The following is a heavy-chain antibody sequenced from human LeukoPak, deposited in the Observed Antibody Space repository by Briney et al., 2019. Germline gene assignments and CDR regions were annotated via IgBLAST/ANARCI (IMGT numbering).Heavy chain of an antibody. CDR2: IKTDGSST. Sequence: GGSLRLSCAASGFSFNTYWMYWVRQVPEKGLVWVSRIKTDGSSTSYADSVKGRFTISRDNSKNTLYLQMNSLRAEDTAVYYCAKVPPVYDFWSGYPLDYWGQGTLVTVSS. CDR3: AKVPPVYDFWSGYPLDY. CDR1: GFSFNTYW. D-gene: IGHD3-3*01. J-gene: IGHJ4*02. V-gene: IGHV3-74*01.